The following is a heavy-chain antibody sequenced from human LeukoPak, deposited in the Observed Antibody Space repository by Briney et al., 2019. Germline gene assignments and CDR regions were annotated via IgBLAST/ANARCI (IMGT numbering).Heavy chain of an antibody. V-gene: IGHV1-18*01. CDR3: ARERGLWWGGSPKVDFDY. CDR2: ISAYNGNT. D-gene: IGHD1-26*01. J-gene: IGHJ4*02. CDR1: GYAFTSYG. Sequence: ASVKVSCKASGYAFTSYGISWVRQAPGQGLEWKGWISAYNGNTNYAQKLQGRVTMTTDTSTSTAYMELRSLRSDDTAVYYCARERGLWWGGSPKVDFDYWGQGTLVTVSS.